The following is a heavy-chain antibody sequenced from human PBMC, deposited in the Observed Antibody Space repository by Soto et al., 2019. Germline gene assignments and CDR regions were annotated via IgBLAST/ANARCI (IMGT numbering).Heavy chain of an antibody. V-gene: IGHV3-48*02. CDR1: GFTFSSYS. CDR2: ISSSSSTI. J-gene: IGHJ6*02. Sequence: VQLVESGGGLVQPGGSLRLSCAASGFTFSSYSMNWVRQAPGKGLEWVSYISSSSSTIYYADSVKGRFTISRDNAKNSLYLQMNSLRDEDTAVYYCARDIVDTAMVIGYYYGMDVWGQGTTVTVSS. CDR3: ARDIVDTAMVIGYYYGMDV. D-gene: IGHD5-18*01.